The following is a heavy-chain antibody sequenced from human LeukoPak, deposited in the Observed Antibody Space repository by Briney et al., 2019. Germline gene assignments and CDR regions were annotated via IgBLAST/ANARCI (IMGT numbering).Heavy chain of an antibody. V-gene: IGHV3-23*01. Sequence: GRSLRLSRTASGFTFSTYAMSWVRQAPGKGLDRVSIISDTGADADYADSVKGRFTISRDSSKNTLYLEMNSLRAGDTAVYYCAKLPYSIDGYFDYWGQGTLVTVSS. CDR3: AKLPYSIDGYFDY. D-gene: IGHD2-15*01. CDR1: GFTFSTYA. CDR2: ISDTGADA. J-gene: IGHJ4*02.